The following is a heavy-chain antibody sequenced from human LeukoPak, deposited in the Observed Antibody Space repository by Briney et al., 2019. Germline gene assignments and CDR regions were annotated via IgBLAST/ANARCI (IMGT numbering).Heavy chain of an antibody. CDR1: GGSISSGSYY. D-gene: IGHD4-17*01. CDR2: IYTSGST. J-gene: IGHJ6*03. CDR3: ASNDGDYGVYYYYYMDV. Sequence: SQTLSLTCTVSGGSISSGSYYWSWIRQPAGKGLEWIGRIYTSGSTNYNPSLKSRVTISVDTSKNQFSLKLSSVTAADTAVYYCASNDGDYGVYYYYYMDVWGKGTTVTISS. V-gene: IGHV4-61*02.